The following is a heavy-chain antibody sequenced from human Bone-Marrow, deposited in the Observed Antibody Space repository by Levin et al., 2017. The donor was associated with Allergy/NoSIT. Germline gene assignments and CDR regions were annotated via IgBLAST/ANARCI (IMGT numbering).Heavy chain of an antibody. J-gene: IGHJ4*01. V-gene: IGHV1-2*02. D-gene: IGHD5-24*01. CDR2: INVNSGGT. CDR1: GYSFTEHY. CDR3: VRELRDGYNFDY. Sequence: ASVKVSCKASGYSFTEHYLHWVRQAPGQGPEWMAWINVNSGGTNYAQKFQGRVTVTRDTSISTVYLELRGLTSDDTALYYCVRELRDGYNFDYWGHGTLLTVSS.